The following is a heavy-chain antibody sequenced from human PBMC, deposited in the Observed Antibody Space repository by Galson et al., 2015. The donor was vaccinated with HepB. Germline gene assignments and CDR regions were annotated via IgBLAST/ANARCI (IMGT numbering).Heavy chain of an antibody. CDR2: ISGSGGST. CDR1: GFTFSSYA. Sequence: SLRLSCAASGFTFSSYAMSWVHQAPGKGLEWVSAISGSGGSTYYADSVKGRFTISRDNSKNTLYLQMNSLRAEDTAVYYCAKGGSMVRGVIVPYGMDVWGQGTTVTVSS. D-gene: IGHD3-10*01. J-gene: IGHJ6*02. V-gene: IGHV3-23*01. CDR3: AKGGSMVRGVIVPYGMDV.